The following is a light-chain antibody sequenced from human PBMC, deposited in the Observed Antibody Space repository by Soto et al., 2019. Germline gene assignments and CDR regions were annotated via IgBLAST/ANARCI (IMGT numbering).Light chain of an antibody. CDR1: QSILQSEGHTY. CDR2: AVS. CDR3: MQSIQLPRT. V-gene: IGKV2D-29*01. J-gene: IGKJ1*01. Sequence: IVMTQTPLSLSVTPGQPASISCKSSQSILQSEGHTYLYWYSQKPGQPPQLLIYAVSNRFSGVPDRFSGSGSGTDFTLTISRVEAEDVGVYYCMQSIQLPRTFGQGTKVEIK.